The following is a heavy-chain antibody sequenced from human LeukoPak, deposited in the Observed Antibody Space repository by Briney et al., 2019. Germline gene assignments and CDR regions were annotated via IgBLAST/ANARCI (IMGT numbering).Heavy chain of an antibody. D-gene: IGHD3-10*01. J-gene: IGHJ4*02. CDR1: GFTVSSNY. V-gene: IGHV3-66*04. CDR3: ARLTMVRGFDY. Sequence: AGGSLRLSCAASGFTVSSNYMSWVRQAPGKGLEWVSVIYSGGSTYYADSVKGRFTISRDNSKNTLYLQMNSLRAEDTAVYYCARLTMVRGFDYWGQGTLVTVSS. CDR2: IYSGGST.